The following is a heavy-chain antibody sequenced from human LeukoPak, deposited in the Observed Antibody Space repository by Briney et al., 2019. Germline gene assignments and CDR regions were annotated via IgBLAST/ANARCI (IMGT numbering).Heavy chain of an antibody. D-gene: IGHD1-7*01. V-gene: IGHV4-61*01. CDR2: IHHTGKN. CDR3: AKWHEKLLAFDS. CDR1: GDSISSDNYY. J-gene: IGHJ4*02. Sequence: SETLSLTCTVSGDSISSDNYYWNWLRQPPGKGLEWIGYIHHTGKNWYNPPLQSRVTLSVDTSKSEFSLRLNSVTAADTAVYYCAKWHEKLLAFDSWGQGTLVTVSS.